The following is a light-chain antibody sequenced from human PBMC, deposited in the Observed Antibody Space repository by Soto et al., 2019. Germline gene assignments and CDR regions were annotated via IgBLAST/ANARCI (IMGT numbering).Light chain of an antibody. CDR1: QAINNW. Sequence: DIQMTQSPSSLSASVGDRITITYRASQAINNWVAWYQQKPERAPKPLIYATSTLESGVPSRFSGSASGTDFTLTISGLQPEDFATYYCQQYSDYPPTFGPGTKVDVK. V-gene: IGKV1D-16*01. J-gene: IGKJ3*01. CDR2: ATS. CDR3: QQYSDYPPT.